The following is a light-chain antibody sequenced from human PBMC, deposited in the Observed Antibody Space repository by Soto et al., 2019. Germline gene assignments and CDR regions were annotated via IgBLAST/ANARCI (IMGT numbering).Light chain of an antibody. V-gene: IGKV1-5*01. J-gene: IGKJ4*01. CDR1: QSIITW. CDR2: DAS. Sequence: DIQMTQSPSTLPASVGDRVTITCRASQSIITWLAWFQQAPGKAPKILISDASSLKSGVPSRFRGRGSGTEFTLTISSLQPADFATYYCKQYHISPLTFGGGNKVEI. CDR3: KQYHISPLT.